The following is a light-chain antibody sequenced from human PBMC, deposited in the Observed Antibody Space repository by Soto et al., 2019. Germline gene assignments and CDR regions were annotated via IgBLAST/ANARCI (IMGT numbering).Light chain of an antibody. J-gene: IGLJ3*02. V-gene: IGLV2-11*01. Sequence: QSVLTQPRSVSGSPGQSVTISCTGTSSDVGDYNYVSWYQQHPGKAPKPMIYDVSERPSGVPDRFSGSKSGNTASLTISGLQAEDEADYYCCSYAGSYTWVFGGGTKLTVL. CDR2: DVS. CDR3: CSYAGSYTWV. CDR1: SSDVGDYNY.